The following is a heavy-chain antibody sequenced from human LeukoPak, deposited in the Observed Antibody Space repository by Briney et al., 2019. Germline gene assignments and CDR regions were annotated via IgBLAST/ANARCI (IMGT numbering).Heavy chain of an antibody. D-gene: IGHD6-19*01. CDR2: IDWNGNSA. J-gene: IGHJ1*01. CDR3: ARVEWLVPVPQYFQH. V-gene: IGHV3-20*04. CDR1: GFTFDDYG. Sequence: PGGSLRLSCAASGFTFDDYGMSWVRQEPGKGLEWVAGIDWNGNSAGCADSVKGRFTISRDNVKNSLYLQMNSLRAEDTALYYCARVEWLVPVPQYFQHWGQGTLVTVSS.